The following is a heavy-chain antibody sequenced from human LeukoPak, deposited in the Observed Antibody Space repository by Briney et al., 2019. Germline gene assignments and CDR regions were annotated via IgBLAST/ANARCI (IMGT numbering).Heavy chain of an antibody. Sequence: ASKSICSAGSGSIFTYYWSSGVRQLRERGVGWVGRIAPSDSYTYYSPSFQGHVTISADKSISTAYLQWSSLKASDTAMYYCARHSRYSYGYWGQGTLVTVSS. D-gene: IGHD5-18*01. CDR1: GSIFTYYW. J-gene: IGHJ4*02. V-gene: IGHV5-10-1*01. CDR3: ARHSRYSYGY. CDR2: IAPSDSYT.